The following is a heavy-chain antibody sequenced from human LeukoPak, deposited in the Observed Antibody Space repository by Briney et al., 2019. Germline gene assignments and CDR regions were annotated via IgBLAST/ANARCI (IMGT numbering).Heavy chain of an antibody. CDR2: IYHSGST. CDR3: ARERSGIDAFDI. Sequence: SQTLSLTCAVSGGSISSGGYSWSWIRQPPGKGLEWIGYIYHSGSTYCNPSLKSRVTISVDRSKNQFSLKLSSVTAADTAVYYCARERSGIDAFDIWGQGTMVTVSS. D-gene: IGHD5-12*01. J-gene: IGHJ3*02. CDR1: GGSISSGGYS. V-gene: IGHV4-30-2*01.